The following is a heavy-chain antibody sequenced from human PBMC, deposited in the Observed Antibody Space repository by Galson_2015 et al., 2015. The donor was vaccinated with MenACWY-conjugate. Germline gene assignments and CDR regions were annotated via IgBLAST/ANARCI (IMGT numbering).Heavy chain of an antibody. J-gene: IGHJ4*02. V-gene: IGHV3-48*02. D-gene: IGHD5-18*01. CDR3: ARVPGYSYGYYDW. CDR1: GFTFNTHA. CDR2: ISSSSSTI. Sequence: SLRLSCAASGFTFNTHAMSWVRQAPGKGLEWVSYISSSSSTICYADSVKGRFTISRDNAKNSLYLQMNTLRDEDTAVYYCARVPGYSYGYYDWWGQGTLVTVSS.